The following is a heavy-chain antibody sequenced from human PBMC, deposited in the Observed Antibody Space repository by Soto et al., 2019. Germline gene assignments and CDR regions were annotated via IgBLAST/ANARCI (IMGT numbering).Heavy chain of an antibody. CDR2: IKQDGSQK. Sequence: EVQLVESGGGLVQPGGSLRLSCSASGFTLSNYWMCWVRQAPGKGLEWVANIKQDGSQKYYVDSVKGRCTISRDNAKNSLYLQMNSLRDEDTAMYYCARVGLATISNDYFYYMDVWGRGTTVTVSS. CDR3: ARVGLATISNDYFYYMDV. D-gene: IGHD2-2*02. CDR1: GFTLSNYW. V-gene: IGHV3-7*01. J-gene: IGHJ6*03.